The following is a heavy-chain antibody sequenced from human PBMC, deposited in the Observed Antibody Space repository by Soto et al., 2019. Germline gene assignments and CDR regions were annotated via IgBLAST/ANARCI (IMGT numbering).Heavy chain of an antibody. Sequence: ASVKVSCKASGYTFTGYYMHWVRQAPGQGLEWMGWINPNSGGTNYAQKFQGRVTMTRDTSISTAYMELSRLRSDDTAVYYCARGGDPYDFWSGTHGWFGPWGQGTLVTVSS. D-gene: IGHD3-3*01. CDR3: ARGGDPYDFWSGTHGWFGP. CDR1: GYTFTGYY. J-gene: IGHJ5*02. CDR2: INPNSGGT. V-gene: IGHV1-2*02.